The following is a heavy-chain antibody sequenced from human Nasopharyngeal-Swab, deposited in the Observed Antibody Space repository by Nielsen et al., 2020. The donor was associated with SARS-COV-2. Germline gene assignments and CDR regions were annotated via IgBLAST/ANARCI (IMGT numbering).Heavy chain of an antibody. Sequence: GESLKISCAASGFTFSSYAMHWVRQAPGKGLEWVAVISYDGSNKYYADSVKGRFTISRDNSTNPLYLQMKILRAEDTAVYYWARNSQSNDLDYWGQGTLVTVSS. D-gene: IGHD1-1*01. V-gene: IGHV3-30-3*01. CDR2: ISYDGSNK. CDR3: ARNSQSNDLDY. CDR1: GFTFSSYA. J-gene: IGHJ4*02.